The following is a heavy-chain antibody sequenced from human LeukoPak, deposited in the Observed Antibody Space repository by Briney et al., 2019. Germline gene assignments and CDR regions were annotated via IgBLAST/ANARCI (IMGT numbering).Heavy chain of an antibody. V-gene: IGHV3-30-3*01. Sequence: SGGSLRLSCAASGFTFSSYAMHWVRQAPGKGLEWVAVISYDGSNKYYADSVKGRFTISRDNSKNTLYLQMNSLRAEDTAVYYCARDSGVGATTRPQYYFDYWGQGTLVTVSS. CDR2: ISYDGSNK. J-gene: IGHJ4*02. CDR1: GFTFSSYA. D-gene: IGHD1-26*01. CDR3: ARDSGVGATTRPQYYFDY.